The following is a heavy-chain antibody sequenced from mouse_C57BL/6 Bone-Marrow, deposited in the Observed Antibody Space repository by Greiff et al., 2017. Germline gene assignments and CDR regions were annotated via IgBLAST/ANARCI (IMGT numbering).Heavy chain of an antibody. CDR2: IYPGSGST. V-gene: IGHV1-55*01. D-gene: IGHD1-1*01. Sequence: VQLQQSGAELVKPGASVKMSCKASGYTFTSYWITWVKQRPGQGLEWIGDIYPGSGSTNYNEKFKSKATLTVDTSSSTAYMQLSSLTSEDSAVYYCARRDYGSSPWYFDVWGTGTTVTVSS. J-gene: IGHJ1*03. CDR3: ARRDYGSSPWYFDV. CDR1: GYTFTSYW.